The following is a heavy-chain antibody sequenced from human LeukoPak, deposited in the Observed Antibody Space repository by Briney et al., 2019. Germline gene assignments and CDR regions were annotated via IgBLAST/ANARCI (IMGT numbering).Heavy chain of an antibody. Sequence: GGSLRLSCAASGFTFSNYEMNWVRQAPGKGLEWVSYISSSGSTIYYADSVKGRFTISRDNAKNSLYLQMNSLRAEDTAVYYCARTPLRLRLGELSPRSVGYFDYWGQGTLVTVSS. V-gene: IGHV3-48*03. CDR3: ARTPLRLRLGELSPRSVGYFDY. CDR1: GFTFSNYE. D-gene: IGHD3-16*02. CDR2: ISSSGSTI. J-gene: IGHJ4*02.